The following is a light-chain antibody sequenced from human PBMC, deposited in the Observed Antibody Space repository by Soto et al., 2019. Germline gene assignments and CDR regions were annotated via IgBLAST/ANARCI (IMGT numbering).Light chain of an antibody. CDR3: QQYNNWPYT. CDR2: GAS. J-gene: IGKJ2*01. CDR1: QSVSST. Sequence: EIVMTQSPATLSVSPGERATLSCRASQSVSSTLAGYQQKPGQAPRLLIYGASTRATGIPARFSGSGSGTEFTLTISSLQSEDFAVYYCQQYNNWPYTFGQGTKLEIK. V-gene: IGKV3D-15*01.